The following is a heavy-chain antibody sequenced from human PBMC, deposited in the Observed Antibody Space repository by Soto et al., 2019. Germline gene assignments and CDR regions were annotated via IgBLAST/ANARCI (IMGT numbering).Heavy chain of an antibody. V-gene: IGHV5-10-1*01. J-gene: IGHJ6*02. CDR3: ASSPRGYCSSTSCRELGNYYGMDV. CDR1: GYSFTSYW. CDR2: IDPSDSYT. Sequence: GESLKISWKGSGYSFTSYWISWVRQMPGQGLEWMGRIDPSDSYTNYSPSFQGHVTISADKSISTAYLQWSSLKASDTAMYYCASSPRGYCSSTSCRELGNYYGMDVWGQGTTVTVSS. D-gene: IGHD2-2*01.